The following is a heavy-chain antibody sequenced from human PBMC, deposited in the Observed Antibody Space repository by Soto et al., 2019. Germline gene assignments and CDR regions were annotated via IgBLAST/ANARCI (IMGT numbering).Heavy chain of an antibody. D-gene: IGHD3-10*01. V-gene: IGHV4-4*02. CDR2: AYHSGST. CDR1: GGFTSTNNW. CDR3: ARSPPSSYYGGSGTFDY. Sequence: SETLSLTCAVSGGFTSTNNWWSWVRQPPGKGLEWIGDAYHSGSTEYNPSLKSRVSISVDKSKNQISLKLTSATAADTAVYYCARSPPSSYYGGSGTFDYWGQGTLVTVS. J-gene: IGHJ4*02.